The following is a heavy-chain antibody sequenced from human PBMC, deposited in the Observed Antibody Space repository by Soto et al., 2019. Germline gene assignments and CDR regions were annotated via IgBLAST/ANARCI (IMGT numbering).Heavy chain of an antibody. CDR1: GGTFSSYA. CDR3: ASTTLPFTVTTLHFDY. D-gene: IGHD4-17*01. J-gene: IGHJ4*02. CDR2: IIPIFGTA. Sequence: QVQLVQSGAEVKKPGSSVKVSCKASGGTFSSYAISWVRQAPGQGLEWMGGIIPIFGTANYAQKFQGRVTITADESTSTAYMELSSLRSEDTAVYYCASTTLPFTVTTLHFDYWGQGTLVTVSS. V-gene: IGHV1-69*01.